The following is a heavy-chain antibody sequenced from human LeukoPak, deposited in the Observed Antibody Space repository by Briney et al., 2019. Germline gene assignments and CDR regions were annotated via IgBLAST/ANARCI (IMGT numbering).Heavy chain of an antibody. D-gene: IGHD1-26*01. CDR1: GFTFSSYT. J-gene: IGHJ4*02. CDR3: ARGGTYSRGLLVY. V-gene: IGHV3-21*01. CDR2: ISITSGYI. Sequence: PGGSLRLSCAASGFTFSSYTMNWVRQAPGKGLEWVSSISITSGYIYYADSVKGRFTISRDNAKNSLYLQMSSLRAEDTAVYYCARGGTYSRGLLVYWGQGTLVTVSS.